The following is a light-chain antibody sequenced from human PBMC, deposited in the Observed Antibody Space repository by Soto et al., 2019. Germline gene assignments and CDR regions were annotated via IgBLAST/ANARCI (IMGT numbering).Light chain of an antibody. V-gene: IGKV3-20*01. J-gene: IGKJ2*01. CDR1: QSVNNND. Sequence: EIVLTQSPGTLSLSPGERATLSCRASQSVNNNDLAWYQQKPGQAPRLLIYGASSRATGIPDRFSGSGSGTDFTLTISRLEPEEFAVYFWQQYASSPFTCGQGTNLEIK. CDR2: GAS. CDR3: QQYASSPFT.